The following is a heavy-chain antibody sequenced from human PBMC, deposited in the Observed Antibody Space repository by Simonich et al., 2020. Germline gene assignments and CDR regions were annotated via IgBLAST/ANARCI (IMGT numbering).Heavy chain of an antibody. CDR1: GYSFTSFW. J-gene: IGHJ4*02. Sequence: EVQLVQSGAEVKKPGESLKISCKGSGYSFTSFWIGWVRQMPWKGLEWMGLISPGDTDTRYSPAFQGQVTISADKSISTAYLQGSSLKASDTAMYYCVRKGNRSDYFDYWGQGTLVTVSS. CDR2: ISPGDTDT. V-gene: IGHV5-51*03. D-gene: IGHD3-3*01. CDR3: VRKGNRSDYFDY.